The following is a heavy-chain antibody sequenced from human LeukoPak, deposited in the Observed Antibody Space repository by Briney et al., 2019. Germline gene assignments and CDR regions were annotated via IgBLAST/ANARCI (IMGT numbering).Heavy chain of an antibody. CDR1: GFTFSSYG. Sequence: GGSLRLSCAASGFTFSSYGMHWFRQAPGKGLEWVAFIRYDGSNKYYADSVKGRFTISRDNSKNTLYLQMNSLRAEDTAVYYCASYIAAAGPFDYWGQGTLVTVSS. J-gene: IGHJ4*02. CDR2: IRYDGSNK. CDR3: ASYIAAAGPFDY. V-gene: IGHV3-30*02. D-gene: IGHD6-13*01.